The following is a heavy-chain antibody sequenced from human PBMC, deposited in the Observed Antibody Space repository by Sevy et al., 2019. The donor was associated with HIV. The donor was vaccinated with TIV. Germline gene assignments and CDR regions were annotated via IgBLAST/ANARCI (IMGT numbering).Heavy chain of an antibody. J-gene: IGHJ6*02. CDR1: GYTFTSYH. V-gene: IGHV1-8*01. CDR2: MTPNSGNT. D-gene: IGHD5-12*01. Sequence: ASVKVSCKASGYTFTSYHINWVRQATGQGLEWMGWMTPNSGNTGCAQRFQGRVTMTRNTSISTAYLELSSLRSEDTAVYYCARGEPSKPGYSGYGYYYGMDVWGQGTTVTVSS. CDR3: ARGEPSKPGYSGYGYYYGMDV.